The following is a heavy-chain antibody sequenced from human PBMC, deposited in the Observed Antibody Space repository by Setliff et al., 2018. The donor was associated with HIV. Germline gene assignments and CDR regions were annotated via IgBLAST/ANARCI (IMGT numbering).Heavy chain of an antibody. CDR1: GGSISSGSYY. CDR3: VRVSCSSWYSIPRNYYYSMDV. J-gene: IGHJ6*03. V-gene: IGHV4-39*07. Sequence: SETLSLTCTVSGGSISSGSYYWGWIRQPPGKGLEWIGEINHSGRTKYNPSLKSRVTTSVDTSKNQFSLRLSSVTAADTAVYYCVRVSCSSWYSIPRNYYYSMDVWGEGTTVTVSS. D-gene: IGHD6-13*01. CDR2: INHSGRT.